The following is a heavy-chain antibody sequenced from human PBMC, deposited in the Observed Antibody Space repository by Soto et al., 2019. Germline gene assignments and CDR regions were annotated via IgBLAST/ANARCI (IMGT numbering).Heavy chain of an antibody. Sequence: QVQLVQSGAEVKKPGSSVKVSCKASGGTFSSYAISWVRQAPGQGLEWMGGIIPIFGTANYAQKFQGRVTITADESTSTAYMELSSLRSEDTAVYYCVRDRWNYRGGYYGMDVWGQGTTVTVSS. J-gene: IGHJ6*02. CDR3: VRDRWNYRGGYYGMDV. V-gene: IGHV1-69*12. CDR1: GGTFSSYA. CDR2: IIPIFGTA. D-gene: IGHD1-7*01.